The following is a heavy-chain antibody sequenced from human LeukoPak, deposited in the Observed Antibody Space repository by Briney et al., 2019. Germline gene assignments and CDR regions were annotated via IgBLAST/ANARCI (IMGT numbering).Heavy chain of an antibody. CDR2: IIPIFGTA. D-gene: IGHD3-22*01. J-gene: IGHJ4*02. Sequence: SVKVSCKASGGTFSSYAISWVRQALGQGLEWMGGIIPIFGTANYAQKFQGRVTITTDESTSTAYMELSSLRSEDTAVYYCARDARYYYDRSGYYNFDYWGQGTLVTVSS. CDR3: ARDARYYYDRSGYYNFDY. CDR1: GGTFSSYA. V-gene: IGHV1-69*05.